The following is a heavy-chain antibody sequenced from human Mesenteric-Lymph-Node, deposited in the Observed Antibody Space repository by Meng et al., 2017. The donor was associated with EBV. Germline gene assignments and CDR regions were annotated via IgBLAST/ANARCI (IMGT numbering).Heavy chain of an antibody. CDR2: ISVYNGNT. Sequence: QVQLVQSAPEVKTPGASVKVSCKASGYTFTTFSINWVRQAPGQGLEWMAWISVYNGNTISAQMFQGRFTMTTDTSTTTAYMELTSLTSDDTAVYYCARQNGDYDYWGQGTLVTVSS. CDR1: GYTFTTFS. V-gene: IGHV1-18*01. J-gene: IGHJ4*02. D-gene: IGHD4-17*01. CDR3: ARQNGDYDY.